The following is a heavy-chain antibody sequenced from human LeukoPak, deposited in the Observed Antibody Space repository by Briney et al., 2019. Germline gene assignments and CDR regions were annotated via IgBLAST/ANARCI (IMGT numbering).Heavy chain of an antibody. CDR3: AKIYGARTSYFDY. V-gene: IGHV3-30*02. J-gene: IGHJ4*02. D-gene: IGHD1-1*01. Sequence: GGSLRLSCAASGFTFSTYPMHWVRQAPGKGLEWVAFIRYDGSNKYYADSVKGRFTISRDNSKNTLYLQMNSLRAEDTAVYYCAKIYGARTSYFDYWGQGTLVTVSS. CDR1: GFTFSTYP. CDR2: IRYDGSNK.